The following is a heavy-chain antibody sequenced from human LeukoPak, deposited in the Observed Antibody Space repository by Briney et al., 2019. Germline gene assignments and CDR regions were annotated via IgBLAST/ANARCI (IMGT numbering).Heavy chain of an antibody. CDR2: ISIHGGDT. D-gene: IGHD3-22*01. Sequence: PGGSLRLSCAASGFTFSSYAMHWVRQAPGKGLEYVSAISIHGGDTYYANSVKGRFTISRDSSKNTLYLQMGSLRAEDMAVYYCARVLRDASGYYDYWGQGTLVTVSS. V-gene: IGHV3-64*01. J-gene: IGHJ4*02. CDR3: ARVLRDASGYYDY. CDR1: GFTFSSYA.